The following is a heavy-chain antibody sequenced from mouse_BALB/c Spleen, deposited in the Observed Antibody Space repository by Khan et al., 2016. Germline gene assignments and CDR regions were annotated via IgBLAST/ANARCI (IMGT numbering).Heavy chain of an antibody. J-gene: IGHJ2*01. CDR1: GYSITSDYA. CDR2: ISYSGST. CDR3: ASRNWDVDY. D-gene: IGHD4-1*02. Sequence: EVQLQESGPGLVKPSQSLSLTCTVTGYSITSDYAWNWIRQFPGNKLEWMGYISYSGSTSYNPSLKSRISITRDTSKNQFFLQLNSVTTEDTATYYCASRNWDVDYWGQGTTHTVSS. V-gene: IGHV3-2*02.